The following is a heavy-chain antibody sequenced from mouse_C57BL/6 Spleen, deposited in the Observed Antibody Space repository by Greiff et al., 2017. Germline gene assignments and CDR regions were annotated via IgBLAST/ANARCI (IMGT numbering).Heavy chain of an antibody. CDR3: ARGGNQFSWYFAMDD. D-gene: IGHD1-1*02. J-gene: IGHJ4*01. CDR2: INPNYGTI. V-gene: IGHV1-39*01. CDR1: GYSFNDYN. Sequence: LQESGPELVKPGASVKISCKASGYSFNDYNMNWVKQSNGTSLEWIGVINPNYGTISHNQKFKGKVTLTVDQSSSAAYMQLSSLTSDDSSVYYSARGGNQFSWYFAMDDWGQGASVTVSS.